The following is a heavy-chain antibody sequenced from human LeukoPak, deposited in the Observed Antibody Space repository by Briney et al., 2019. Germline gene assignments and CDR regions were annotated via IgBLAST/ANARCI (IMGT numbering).Heavy chain of an antibody. D-gene: IGHD4-23*01. CDR3: ARAYGGYHRDIIEDY. CDR1: GGSISSYY. J-gene: IGHJ4*02. Sequence: PSETLSLTCTDSGGSISSYYWSWIRQPPGKGLEWIGYIYYSGSTNYNPSLKSRVTISVDTSKNQFSLKLSSVTAADTAVYYYARAYGGYHRDIIEDYWGQGTLVTVSS. V-gene: IGHV4-59*01. CDR2: IYYSGST.